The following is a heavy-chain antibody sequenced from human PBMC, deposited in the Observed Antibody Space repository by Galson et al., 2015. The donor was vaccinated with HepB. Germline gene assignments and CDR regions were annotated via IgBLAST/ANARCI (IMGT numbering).Heavy chain of an antibody. V-gene: IGHV3-48*01. D-gene: IGHD2-2*02. CDR1: GFTFRIYS. J-gene: IGHJ6*02. Sequence: SLGLSGAASGFTFRIYSMNWVRQAPGKGLEWVSYISSSSSTIYYADSVKGRFTISRDNAKNSLYLQMNSLRAEDTAVYYCARDSPSSKDIVVVPAAISYYYGMDVWGQGTTVTVSS. CDR3: ARDSPSSKDIVVVPAAISYYYGMDV. CDR2: ISSSSSTI.